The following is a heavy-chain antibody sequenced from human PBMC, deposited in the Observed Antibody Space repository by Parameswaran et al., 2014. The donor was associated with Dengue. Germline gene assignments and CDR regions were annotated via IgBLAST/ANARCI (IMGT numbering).Heavy chain of an antibody. CDR2: ISSNGDGT. V-gene: IGHV3-64D*08. J-gene: IGHJ3*01. CDR3: VMQGDCTPTSCHGIFDF. CDR1: A. Sequence: AMPGVRQAPGKGLKYVSAISSNGDGTYYEDSVKGRFTIPRDNSKNTLFLEMSSLRAEDTAVYYCVMQGDCTPTSCHGIFDFWGQGTMVTVSS. D-gene: IGHD2-8*01.